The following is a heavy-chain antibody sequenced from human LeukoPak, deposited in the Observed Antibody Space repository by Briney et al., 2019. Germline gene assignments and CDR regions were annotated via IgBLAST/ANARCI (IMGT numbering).Heavy chain of an antibody. V-gene: IGHV1-8*01. D-gene: IGHD2-15*01. J-gene: IGHJ4*02. CDR2: MNPNSGNT. Sequence: ASVKVSCKASGYTFTSYDINWVRQATGQGLEWMGWMNPNSGNTGYAQKFQGRVTMTRNTSISTAYMQLSSLTFEDTAVYYCARGPRYCSGGSCYSGTPRGWGQGTLVTVSS. CDR1: GYTFTSYD. CDR3: ARGPRYCSGGSCYSGTPRG.